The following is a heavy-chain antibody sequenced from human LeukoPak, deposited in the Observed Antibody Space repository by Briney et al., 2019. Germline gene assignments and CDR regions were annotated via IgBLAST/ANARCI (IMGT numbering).Heavy chain of an antibody. CDR2: INHSGST. CDR3: ARGRSSRYYDSWSGNLDY. Sequence: PSETLSLTCAVYGGSFSGYYWSWIRQPPGKGLEWIGEINHSGSTNYNPSLTSRVTISVDTSKNQFSLKLSSVTAADTAVYYCARGRSSRYYDSWSGNLDYWGQGTLVTVSS. D-gene: IGHD3-3*01. CDR1: GGSFSGYY. J-gene: IGHJ4*02. V-gene: IGHV4-34*01.